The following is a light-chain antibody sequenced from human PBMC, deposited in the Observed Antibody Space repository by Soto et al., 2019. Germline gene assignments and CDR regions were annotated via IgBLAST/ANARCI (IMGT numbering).Light chain of an antibody. V-gene: IGLV2-8*01. CDR3: SSYAGSNIVV. Sequence: QSALTQPPSASGSPGQSVTISCTGTSSEVGGYNFVSWYQQHPGKAPKLMIYEVSERPSGVPDRFSGSKSGNTASLTVSGLQAEDEADYYCSSYAGSNIVVFAGGTKLTVL. J-gene: IGLJ2*01. CDR1: SSEVGGYNF. CDR2: EVS.